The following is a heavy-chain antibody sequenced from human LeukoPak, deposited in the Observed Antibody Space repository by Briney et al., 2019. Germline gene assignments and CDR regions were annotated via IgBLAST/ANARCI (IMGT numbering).Heavy chain of an antibody. CDR1: GGSISSYY. Sequence: SETLSLTCTVSGGSISSYYWSWIRQPPGKGLEWIGYIYYSGSTNYNPSLKSRVTISVDTSKNQFSLKLSSVTAADTAVYYCAREIEWSGYYYMDVWGKGTTVTISS. V-gene: IGHV4-59*01. CDR2: IYYSGST. CDR3: AREIEWSGYYYMDV. J-gene: IGHJ6*03. D-gene: IGHD3-3*01.